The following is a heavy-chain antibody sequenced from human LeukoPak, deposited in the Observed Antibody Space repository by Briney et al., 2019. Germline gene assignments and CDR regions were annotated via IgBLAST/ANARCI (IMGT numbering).Heavy chain of an antibody. D-gene: IGHD2-2*01. Sequence: SETLSLTCTVSGGSISSGSYYWRWIRQPAGKGLEWIGRIYTSGSTNYNPSLKSRVTISVDTSKNQFSLKLSSVTAADTAVYYCARALGYCSSTSCPAESGAFDIWGQGTMVTVSS. J-gene: IGHJ3*02. CDR3: ARALGYCSSTSCPAESGAFDI. CDR2: IYTSGST. CDR1: GGSISSGSYY. V-gene: IGHV4-61*02.